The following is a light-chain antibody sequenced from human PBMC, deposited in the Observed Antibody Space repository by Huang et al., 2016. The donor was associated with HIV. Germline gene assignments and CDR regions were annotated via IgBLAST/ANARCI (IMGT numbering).Light chain of an antibody. J-gene: IGKJ2*01. CDR1: QGIGRN. CDR3: QQYSDFPRT. V-gene: IGKV1D-8*01. CDR2: HVS. Sequence: VIWMTQSPSLISASTGDKVTINCRSIQGIGRNLAWSRQKPGQVPQLLIHHVSSLQTGVTSRFSGTGSGTEYPLTIRCLQSEDFATYYCQQYSDFPRTFGQRTKLGIK.